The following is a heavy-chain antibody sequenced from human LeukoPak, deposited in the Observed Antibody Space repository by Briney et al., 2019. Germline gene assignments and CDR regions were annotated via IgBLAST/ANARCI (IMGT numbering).Heavy chain of an antibody. CDR3: AEDKGSGVDY. V-gene: IGHV3-9*01. D-gene: IGHD6-19*01. CDR1: GFTFDDYA. J-gene: IGHJ4*02. CDR2: ISWNSGSI. Sequence: GRSLRLSCAASGFTFDDYAMRWVRQAPGKGLEWVSGISWNSGSIGYADSVKGRFTISRDNAKNSLYLQMNSLRAEDTALYYCAEDKGSGVDYWGQGTLVTVSS.